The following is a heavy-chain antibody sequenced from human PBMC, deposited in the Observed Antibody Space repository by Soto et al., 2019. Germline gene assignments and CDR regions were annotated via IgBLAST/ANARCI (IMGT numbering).Heavy chain of an antibody. D-gene: IGHD5-12*01. Sequence: SETLSLTCTVSGGSISSGGYSWSWLRQPPGKGLEWIGYIFHSGSTYYNPSLKSRVTISVDGSKNHFSLELSSVTAADTAVYYCARGRWLRQSFDYRGQGTLVTVSS. CDR3: ARGRWLRQSFDY. CDR1: GGSISSGGYS. J-gene: IGHJ4*02. CDR2: IFHSGST. V-gene: IGHV4-30-2*01.